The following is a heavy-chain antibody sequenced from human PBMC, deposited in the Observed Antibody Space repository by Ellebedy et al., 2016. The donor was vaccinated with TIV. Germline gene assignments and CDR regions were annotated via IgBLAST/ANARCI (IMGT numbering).Heavy chain of an antibody. D-gene: IGHD2-21*01. CDR1: RYTFTAFD. CDR2: MNPQSAKT. Sequence: ASVKVSXKASRYTFTAFDINWVRQAAGQGLEWMGWMNPQSAKTGFAQQFQGRVTMTRDTSISTAYMELTSLTSEDTAVYYCARCPRGNSTKDYWGQGTLVTVSS. J-gene: IGHJ4*02. V-gene: IGHV1-8*01. CDR3: ARCPRGNSTKDY.